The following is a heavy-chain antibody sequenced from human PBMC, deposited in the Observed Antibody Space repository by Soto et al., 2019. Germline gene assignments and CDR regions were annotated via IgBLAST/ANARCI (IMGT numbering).Heavy chain of an antibody. D-gene: IGHD1-26*01. J-gene: IGHJ6*02. CDR2: IYSGGST. CDR1: GFTVSSNY. Sequence: PGGSLRLSCAASGFTVSSNYMSWVRQAPGKGLEWVSVIYSGGSTYYADSVKGRFTISRDNSKNTLYLQMNSLRAEDTAVYYCASLGSYYYYGMDVWGQGTTVTVFS. V-gene: IGHV3-53*01. CDR3: ASLGSYYYYGMDV.